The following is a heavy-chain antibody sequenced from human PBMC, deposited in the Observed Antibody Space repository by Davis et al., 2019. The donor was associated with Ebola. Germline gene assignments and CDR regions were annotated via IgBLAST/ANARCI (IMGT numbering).Heavy chain of an antibody. D-gene: IGHD1-26*01. V-gene: IGHV3-23*01. CDR2: IGTSHDT. Sequence: GGSLRLSCAASGFTFSTCAMYWVRQAPGKGLEWVSIIGTSHDTYYADSVKGRFTISRDNSKNTVYMQMHSLRAADTAMYYCASREVGLHNLYWGEGTLVSVSS. J-gene: IGHJ4*02. CDR1: GFTFSTCA. CDR3: ASREVGLHNLY.